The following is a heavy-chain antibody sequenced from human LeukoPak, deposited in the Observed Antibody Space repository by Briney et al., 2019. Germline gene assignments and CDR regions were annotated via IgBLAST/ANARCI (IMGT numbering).Heavy chain of an antibody. CDR3: ARGSSGWRPYYFDY. Sequence: ASVKVSCKASGYTFTSYAMHWVRQAPGQRLEWMGWINAGNGITKYSQKFQGRVTITRDTSASTAYMELSSLRSEDTAVYYCARGSSGWRPYYFDYWGQGTLVTVSS. J-gene: IGHJ4*02. D-gene: IGHD6-19*01. V-gene: IGHV1-3*01. CDR2: INAGNGIT. CDR1: GYTFTSYA.